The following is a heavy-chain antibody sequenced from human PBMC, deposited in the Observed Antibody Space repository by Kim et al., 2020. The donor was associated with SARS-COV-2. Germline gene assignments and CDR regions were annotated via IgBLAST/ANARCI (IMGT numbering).Heavy chain of an antibody. D-gene: IGHD6-13*01. Sequence: ASVKVSCKASGYTFTSYAMHWVRQAPGQRLEWMGWINAGNGNTKYSQKFQGRVTITRDTSASTAYMELSSLRSEDTAVYYCACTPGIAAVRYGMDVWGQGTTVTVSS. CDR2: INAGNGNT. CDR3: ACTPGIAAVRYGMDV. V-gene: IGHV1-3*01. J-gene: IGHJ6*02. CDR1: GYTFTSYA.